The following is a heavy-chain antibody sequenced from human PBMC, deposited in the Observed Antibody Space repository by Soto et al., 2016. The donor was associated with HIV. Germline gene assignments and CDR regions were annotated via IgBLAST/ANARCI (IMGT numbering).Heavy chain of an antibody. Sequence: VQLVESGGGVVQPGRSLRLSCAASGFPFSYYGMHWVRQAPGKGLEWVSITWNDGSQKYYADSVKGRFTISRDNSKNLLYLQMNTLRVEDTAVYYCARDSGLGFXLWGQGTRSPCPQ. CDR3: ARDSGLGFXL. J-gene: IGHJ5*02. D-gene: IGHD3-10*01. V-gene: IGHV3-33*01. CDR1: GFPFSYYG. CDR2: TWNDGSQK.